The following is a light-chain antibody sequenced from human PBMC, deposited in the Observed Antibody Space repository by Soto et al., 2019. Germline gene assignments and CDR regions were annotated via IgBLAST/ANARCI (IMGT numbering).Light chain of an antibody. J-gene: IGLJ2*01. CDR3: QVWDSSSDHPHVV. Sequence: SYELTQPPSVSVAPGKTARITCGGNNIGSKSVHGYQQKPGQAPVLVIYYDSDRPSGIPERFSGSNSGNTATLTISRVEAGDEADYYCQVWDSSSDHPHVVFGGGTKVTVL. CDR1: NIGSKS. V-gene: IGLV3-21*04. CDR2: YDS.